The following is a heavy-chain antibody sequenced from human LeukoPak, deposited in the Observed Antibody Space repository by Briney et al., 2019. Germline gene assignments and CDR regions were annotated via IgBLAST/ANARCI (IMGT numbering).Heavy chain of an antibody. CDR2: IIPILGIA. Sequence: SVKVSCKVSGYSLTELSMHWVRQAPGQGLEWMGRIIPILGIANYAQKFQGRVTITADKSTSTAYMELSSLRSEDTAVYYCAREGDSQSDNWFDPWGQGTLVTVSS. CDR1: GYSLTELS. V-gene: IGHV1-69*04. J-gene: IGHJ5*02. D-gene: IGHD2-21*02. CDR3: AREGDSQSDNWFDP.